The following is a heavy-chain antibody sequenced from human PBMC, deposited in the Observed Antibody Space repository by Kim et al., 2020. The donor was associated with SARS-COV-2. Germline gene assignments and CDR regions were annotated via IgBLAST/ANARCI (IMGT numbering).Heavy chain of an antibody. CDR2: INPNSGGT. CDR3: ARESRAYPNSSGWYRRLYYLDY. J-gene: IGHJ4*02. V-gene: IGHV1-2*04. Sequence: ASVKVSCKASGYTFTGYYMRWVRQAPGQGLEWMGWINPNSGGTNYAQKFQGWVTMTRDTSISTAYMELSRLRSDDTAVYYCARESRAYPNSSGWYRRLYYLDYWGQGTLVTVSS. CDR1: GYTFTGYY. D-gene: IGHD6-19*01.